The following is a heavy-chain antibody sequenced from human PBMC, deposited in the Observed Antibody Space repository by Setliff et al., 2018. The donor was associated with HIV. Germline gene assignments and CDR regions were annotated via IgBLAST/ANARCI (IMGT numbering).Heavy chain of an antibody. CDR1: GYSISSAYY. D-gene: IGHD3-10*01. V-gene: IGHV4-38-2*01. J-gene: IGHJ2*01. CDR2: IYHSGST. Sequence: SETLSLTCAVSGYSISSAYYWGWIRQPPGKGLEWIASIYHSGSTYYNPSLKSRVTISVDTSKNQFSLRLSSVTAADTAVYYCARVEYYGSGSYYYNWYFDLWGRGTLVTVSS. CDR3: ARVEYYGSGSYYYNWYFDL.